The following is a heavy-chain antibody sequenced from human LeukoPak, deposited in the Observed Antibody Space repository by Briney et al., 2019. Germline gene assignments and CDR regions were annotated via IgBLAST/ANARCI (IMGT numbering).Heavy chain of an antibody. CDR3: ARGRGSGWHKYYFDY. D-gene: IGHD6-19*01. CDR1: GFTFDDYA. V-gene: IGHV3-66*01. J-gene: IGHJ4*02. Sequence: GGSLRLSCAASGFTFDDYAMHWVRQAPGKGLEWVSVIYSGGSTYYADSVKGRFTISRDNSKNTLYLQMNSLRAEDTAVYYCARGRGSGWHKYYFDYWGQGTLVTVSS. CDR2: IYSGGST.